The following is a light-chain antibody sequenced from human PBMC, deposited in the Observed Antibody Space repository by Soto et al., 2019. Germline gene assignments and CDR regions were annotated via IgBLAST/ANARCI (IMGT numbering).Light chain of an antibody. CDR3: SSYADMYTYV. CDR2: EVV. J-gene: IGLJ1*01. V-gene: IGLV2-8*01. CDR1: KNDIGVYDL. Sequence: QSALTQPPSASGSPGQSVTISCTGTKNDIGVYDLVSWYQHHPSKAPTLIIYEVVHRPSGVPGCFSGYKSGNTASLTSCGRQYDDEADYYCSSYADMYTYVFGPGTKLTVL.